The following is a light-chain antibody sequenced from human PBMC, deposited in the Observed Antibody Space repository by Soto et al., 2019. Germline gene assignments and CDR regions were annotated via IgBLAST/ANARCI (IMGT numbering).Light chain of an antibody. J-gene: IGLJ1*01. CDR1: SSEVCGYNY. Sequence: QSVLTQPASVSGSPGQSITISCTGTSSEVCGYNYVSWYQQHPGKAPKLMIYEVSHRPSGVSNRFSCSKSGNTASLTISGLQAEDEANYYCRSYTSSSTLYVFGTGTKLTVL. CDR2: EVS. V-gene: IGLV2-14*01. CDR3: RSYTSSSTLYV.